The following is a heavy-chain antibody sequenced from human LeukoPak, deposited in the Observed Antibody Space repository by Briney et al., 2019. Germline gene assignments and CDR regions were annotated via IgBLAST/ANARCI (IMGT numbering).Heavy chain of an antibody. D-gene: IGHD6-13*01. J-gene: IGHJ4*02. Sequence: GGSLRLSCAASGFTFSSYGMHWVRQAPGKGLEWVAVISYDGSNKYYADSVKGRFTISRDNSKNTLYLQMNSLRAEDTAVYYCAKDRIAAAGTSLDYWAREPWSPSPQ. V-gene: IGHV3-30*18. CDR1: GFTFSSYG. CDR3: AKDRIAAAGTSLDY. CDR2: ISYDGSNK.